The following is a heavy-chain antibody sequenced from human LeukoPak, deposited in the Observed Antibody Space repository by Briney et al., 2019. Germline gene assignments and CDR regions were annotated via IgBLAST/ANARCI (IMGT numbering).Heavy chain of an antibody. D-gene: IGHD3-10*01. Sequence: GEALKISCTGSGYSFTSYWIGWVRQIPRKGLEWMGIIYPGDSDTRYSPPFQGQVTISADKSITTAYLQWSSLKASDTDMYYCASITMVRGVITWFDPWGQGTLVTVSS. CDR1: GYSFTSYW. J-gene: IGHJ5*02. CDR3: ASITMVRGVITWFDP. V-gene: IGHV5-51*01. CDR2: IYPGDSDT.